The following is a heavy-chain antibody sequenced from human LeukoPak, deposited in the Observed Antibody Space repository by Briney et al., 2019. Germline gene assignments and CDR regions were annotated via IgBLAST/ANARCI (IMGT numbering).Heavy chain of an antibody. CDR1: GLTVSSNY. Sequence: WESLTLSSAASGLTVSSNYMSWVRQAPGRGLAWVSAIYSGGSTYYAASVKGRFTISRDNAKNSLYLQMNSLRAEDTAVYYCAERGITMIGGVWGKGTTVTISS. V-gene: IGHV3-66*01. CDR3: AERGITMIGGV. CDR2: IYSGGST. J-gene: IGHJ6*04. D-gene: IGHD3-10*02.